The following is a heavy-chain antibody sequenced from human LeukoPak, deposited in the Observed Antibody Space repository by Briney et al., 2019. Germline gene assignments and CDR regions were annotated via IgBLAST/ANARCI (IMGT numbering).Heavy chain of an antibody. J-gene: IGHJ4*02. V-gene: IGHV1-18*04. CDR2: INTDNGNT. D-gene: IGHD3-22*01. CDR3: ARGRGEYYYASSGYYDLEY. Sequence: ASVKVSCKASGYTFTGYYMHWVRQAPGQGLEWMGWINTDNGNTNYAQKFQGRVIMTTDTSTCTAYMELRSLRSDDTAVYYCARGRGEYYYASSGYYDLEYWGQGTLVTVSS. CDR1: GYTFTGYY.